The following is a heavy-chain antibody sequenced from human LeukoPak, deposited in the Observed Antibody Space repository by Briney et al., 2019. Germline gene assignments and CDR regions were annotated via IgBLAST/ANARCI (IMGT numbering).Heavy chain of an antibody. J-gene: IGHJ4*02. CDR2: IIPIFGTA. CDR1: GYSFTSYY. CDR3: ASSPEDILVVPLDY. Sequence: GASVKVSCKASGYSFTSYYMHWVRQAPGQGLEWMGGIIPIFGTANYAQKFQGRVTITTDESTSTAYMELSSLRSEDTAVYYCASSPEDILVVPLDYWGQGTLVTVSS. V-gene: IGHV1-69*05. D-gene: IGHD2-15*01.